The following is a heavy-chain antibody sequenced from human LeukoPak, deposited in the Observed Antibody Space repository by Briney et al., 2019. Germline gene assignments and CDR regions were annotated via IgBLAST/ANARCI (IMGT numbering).Heavy chain of an antibody. Sequence: PSETLSLTCTVSGVSISSYYWSWIRQPAGKGLEWIGRIHTSGSTNYNPSLKSRVTMSLDTSKNQFSLKLTSVTAADTAVYYCARGRYYDSSGYLSEDYWGQGTLVTVSS. CDR2: IHTSGST. V-gene: IGHV4-4*07. CDR3: ARGRYYDSSGYLSEDY. J-gene: IGHJ4*02. D-gene: IGHD3-22*01. CDR1: GVSISSYY.